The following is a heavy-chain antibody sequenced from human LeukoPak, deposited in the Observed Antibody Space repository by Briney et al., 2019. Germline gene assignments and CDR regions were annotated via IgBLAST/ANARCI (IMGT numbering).Heavy chain of an antibody. D-gene: IGHD2-2*01. CDR3: ATMPSTTPVY. J-gene: IGHJ4*02. CDR2: INSDGSHT. V-gene: IGHV3-74*01. Sequence: GGSLRLSCAASGFTFSSYWMHWVRRAPGKGLVWVSRINSDGSHTIYADSVKGRFTISRDNAKNTLYLQMNSLRAEDTAVYYCATMPSTTPVYWGQGTLVTVSS. CDR1: GFTFSSYW.